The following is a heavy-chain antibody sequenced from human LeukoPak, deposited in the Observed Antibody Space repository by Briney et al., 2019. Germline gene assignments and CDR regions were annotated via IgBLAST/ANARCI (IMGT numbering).Heavy chain of an antibody. J-gene: IGHJ4*02. Sequence: PSETLSLTCTVSGGSISSYYWSWIRQPPGKGLEWIGYIYYSGSTDYNPSLESRITISVDTSKNQFSLKLSSVTAADTAFYYCARDFQWSLDYWGPGILVTVSS. V-gene: IGHV4-59*01. CDR2: IYYSGST. CDR1: GGSISSYY. CDR3: ARDFQWSLDY. D-gene: IGHD2-15*01.